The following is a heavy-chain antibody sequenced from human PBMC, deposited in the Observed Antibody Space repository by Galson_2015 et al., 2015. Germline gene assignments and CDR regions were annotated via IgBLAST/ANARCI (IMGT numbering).Heavy chain of an antibody. J-gene: IGHJ6*02. CDR2: ISWNSGSI. D-gene: IGHD4-11*01. CDR1: GFTFDDYA. CDR3: AKDSLHRRYYYYGMDV. V-gene: IGHV3-9*01. Sequence: SLRLSCAASGFTFDDYAMHWVRQAPGKGLEWVSGISWNSGSIGYADSVKGRFTISRDNAKNSLYLQMNSLRAEDTALYYCAKDSLHRRYYYYGMDVWGQGTPVPVSS.